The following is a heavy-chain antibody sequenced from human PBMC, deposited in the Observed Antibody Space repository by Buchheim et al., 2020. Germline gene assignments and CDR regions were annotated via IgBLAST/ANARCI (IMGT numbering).Heavy chain of an antibody. CDR2: IYTSGNT. J-gene: IGHJ4*02. CDR3: ARNLDY. Sequence: QMQLQESGPGLVKPSQTLSLTCTVSGGSMTIADFYWSWIRQPPGKGLEWIGYIYTSGNTHYNPSLKTRVTISVDTSKNQFALKLYSVTAADTAVYYCARNLDYWGQGTL. CDR1: GGSMTIADFY. V-gene: IGHV4-31*03.